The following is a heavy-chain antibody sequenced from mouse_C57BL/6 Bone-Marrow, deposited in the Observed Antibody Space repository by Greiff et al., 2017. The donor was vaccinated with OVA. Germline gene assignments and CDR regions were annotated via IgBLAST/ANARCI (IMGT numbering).Heavy chain of an antibody. D-gene: IGHD2-2*01. J-gene: IGHJ1*03. CDR1: GYTFTSYW. V-gene: IGHV1-72*01. Sequence: QVHVKQPGAELVKPGASVKLSCKASGYTFTSYWMHWVKQRPGRGLEWIGRIDPNSGGTKYNEKFKSKATLTVDKPSSTAYMQLSSLTSEDSAVYYCARGGLRRDPFYWYFDVWGTGTTVTVSS. CDR3: ARGGLRRDPFYWYFDV. CDR2: IDPNSGGT.